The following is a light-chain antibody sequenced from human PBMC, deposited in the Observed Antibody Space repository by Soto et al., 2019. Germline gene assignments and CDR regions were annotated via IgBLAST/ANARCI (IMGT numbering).Light chain of an antibody. CDR2: RNN. V-gene: IGLV1-47*01. J-gene: IGLJ2*01. CDR1: SSNIGSNY. CDR3: AAWDDSLSGPGV. Sequence: QSVLTQPPSASGTPGQRVTIYCSGSSSNIGSNYVYWYQQLPGTAPKLLIYRNNQRPSGVPDRFSGSKSGTSASLAISGLRSEDEADYYCAAWDDSLSGPGVFGGGTKVTVL.